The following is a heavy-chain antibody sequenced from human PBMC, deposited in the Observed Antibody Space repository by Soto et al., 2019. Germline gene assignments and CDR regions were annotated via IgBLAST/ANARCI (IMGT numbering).Heavy chain of an antibody. D-gene: IGHD6-19*01. J-gene: IGHJ4*02. CDR2: INSSGSST. Sequence: GASVKVSCKASGYTFTSYYMHWVRQAPGQGLEWMGIINSSGSSTSYAQKFQGRVTMTRDTSTSTVYMELSSLRSEDTAVYYCSIAVAGTSFFGSDYWGQGTLVTVSS. CDR1: GYTFTSYY. CDR3: SIAVAGTSFFGSDY. V-gene: IGHV1-46*03.